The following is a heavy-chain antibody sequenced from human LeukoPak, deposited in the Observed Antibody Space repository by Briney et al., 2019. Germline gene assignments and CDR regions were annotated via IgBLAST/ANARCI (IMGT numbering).Heavy chain of an antibody. D-gene: IGHD3-10*01. V-gene: IGHV3-21*01. CDR2: ISSSSSYI. CDR1: GSTFSSYS. J-gene: IGHJ5*02. Sequence: PGGSLRLSCATSGSTFSSYSMNWVRQAPGKGLEWVSSISSSSSYIYYADSVKGRFTISRDNSKNTLYLQMNSLRAEDTAVYYCARDAVARWFGESLESNWFDPWGQGTLVTVSS. CDR3: ARDAVARWFGESLESNWFDP.